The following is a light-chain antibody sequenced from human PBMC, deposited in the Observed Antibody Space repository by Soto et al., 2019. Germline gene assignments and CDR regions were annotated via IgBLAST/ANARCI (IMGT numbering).Light chain of an antibody. J-gene: IGLJ1*01. CDR3: SSYTSTSTLYV. Sequence: QSALTQPASVSGSPGQSITISCTGTSSDIVGYNYVSWYQQLPGKVPKLIIYDVSNRPSGVSDRFSGSKSGNAASLTISGFQAEDEADYYCSSYTSTSTLYVFGTGTKLTVL. CDR2: DVS. CDR1: SSDIVGYNY. V-gene: IGLV2-14*03.